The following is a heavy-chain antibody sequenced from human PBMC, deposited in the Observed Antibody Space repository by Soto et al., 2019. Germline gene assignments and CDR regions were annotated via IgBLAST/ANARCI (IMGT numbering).Heavy chain of an antibody. CDR1: GFTFNNAW. Sequence: EVQLVESGGGLVKPGGSLGLSCAVAGFTFNNAWMSWVRQAPGKGLEWVGRIKSKTDVGTTDHAASVKGRFTISRDDSKTTLYLQMDRVKIEDTAMYYCTTSPRAQYWGQGTLVSVSS. J-gene: IGHJ4*02. V-gene: IGHV3-15*01. CDR3: TTSPRAQY. CDR2: IKSKTDVGTT.